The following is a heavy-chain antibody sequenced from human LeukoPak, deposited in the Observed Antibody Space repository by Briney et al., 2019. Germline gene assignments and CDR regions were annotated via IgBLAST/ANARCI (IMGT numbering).Heavy chain of an antibody. CDR3: ARSDSSGYNWFDP. CDR1: GGTFSSYA. J-gene: IGHJ5*02. D-gene: IGHD3-22*01. CDR2: IIPIFGTA. Sequence: SVKVSCKASGGTFSSYAISWVRQAPGQGLEWMGGIIPIFGTANYAQKFQGRVTITTDESTSTAYMELSSLRSEDTAVYYCARSDSSGYNWFDPWGQGTLVTVSS. V-gene: IGHV1-69*05.